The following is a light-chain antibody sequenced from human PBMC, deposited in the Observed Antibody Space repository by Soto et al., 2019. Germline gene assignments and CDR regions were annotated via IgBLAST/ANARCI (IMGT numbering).Light chain of an antibody. J-gene: IGKJ3*01. Sequence: EIQMTQSPSCLSESVGDRVTITCQASQHISSYLNWYQQKPGKAPKHLIYGTFNLETGVPSRFSGSGSGRDFTLTISSLQPEDIATYHCQQYGRLPFTFGPGTKV. CDR1: QHISSY. CDR3: QQYGRLPFT. CDR2: GTF. V-gene: IGKV1-33*01.